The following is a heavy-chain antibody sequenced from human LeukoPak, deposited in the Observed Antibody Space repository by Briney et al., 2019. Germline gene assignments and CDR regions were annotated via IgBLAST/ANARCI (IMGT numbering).Heavy chain of an antibody. J-gene: IGHJ3*02. CDR1: GSTFSNYA. V-gene: IGHV3-23*01. Sequence: GGSLRLSCAASGSTFSNYAMSWVRQAPGKGLEWVSSIKSSGSTTHYGDAVKGRFTISRDNSKNTLYLQMNSLRAEDTAVYYCASMGTHAFDIWGQGTMVTVSS. D-gene: IGHD1-1*01. CDR2: IKSSGSTT. CDR3: ASMGTHAFDI.